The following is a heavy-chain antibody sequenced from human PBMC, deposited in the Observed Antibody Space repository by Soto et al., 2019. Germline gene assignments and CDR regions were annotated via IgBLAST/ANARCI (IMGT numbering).Heavy chain of an antibody. Sequence: QVQLVQSGAEVKKPGSSVKVSCKASGGSFSSYAISWVRQAPGQGLEWMGGIIPIFGTPSYAQKFQGRVKITADESTSIAYMELSSLRSEDTAVYYCAREYRSSSGRFDNWGQGTLVTVSS. V-gene: IGHV1-69*01. CDR3: AREYRSSSGRFDN. J-gene: IGHJ4*02. CDR2: IIPIFGTP. CDR1: GGSFSSYA. D-gene: IGHD6-6*01.